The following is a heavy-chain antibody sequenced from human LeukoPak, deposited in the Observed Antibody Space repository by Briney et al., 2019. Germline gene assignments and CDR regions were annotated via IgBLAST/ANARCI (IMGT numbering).Heavy chain of an antibody. CDR2: IYYSGYT. V-gene: IGHV4-59*12. CDR1: GGSISSYY. CDR3: TRDLGNWLIDY. D-gene: IGHD1-1*01. J-gene: IGHJ4*02. Sequence: TSETLSLTCTVSGGSISSYYWSWIRQPPGQGLEWIGYIYYSGYTNYNPSLKSRVTISVDTSKNNFSLKLTSVTAADTAIYYCTRDLGNWLIDYWGQGTLVTVSS.